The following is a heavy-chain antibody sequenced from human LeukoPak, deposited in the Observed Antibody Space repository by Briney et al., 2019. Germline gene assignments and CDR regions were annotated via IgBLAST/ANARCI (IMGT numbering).Heavy chain of an antibody. CDR2: IYYSGST. CDR3: ARVIYYDSSGYYLDY. D-gene: IGHD3-22*01. J-gene: IGHJ4*02. Sequence: SETLSLTCTVSGGSISSHYWSWIRQHPGKGLEWIGYIYYSGSTYYNPSLKSRVTISVDTSKNQFSLKLSSVTAADTAVYYCARVIYYDSSGYYLDYWGQGTLVTVSS. CDR1: GGSISSHY. V-gene: IGHV4-59*06.